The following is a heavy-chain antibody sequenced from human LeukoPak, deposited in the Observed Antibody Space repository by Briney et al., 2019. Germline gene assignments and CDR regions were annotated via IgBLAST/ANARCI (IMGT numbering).Heavy chain of an antibody. J-gene: IGHJ5*02. CDR1: GGSISSYY. CDR3: AREDSGAARRWFDP. CDR2: IYTSGST. Sequence: SETLSLTCTVSGGSISSYYWSWIRQPAGKGLEWIGRIYTSGSTNYNPSLKSRVTMSVDTSKNQFSLKLSSVTAADTAVYYCAREDSGAARRWFDPWGQGTLVTVSS. V-gene: IGHV4-4*07. D-gene: IGHD6-6*01.